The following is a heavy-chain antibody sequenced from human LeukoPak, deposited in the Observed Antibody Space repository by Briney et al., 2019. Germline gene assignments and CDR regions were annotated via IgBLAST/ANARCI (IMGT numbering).Heavy chain of an antibody. CDR2: IYSGGST. CDR1: GFTVSSNY. J-gene: IGHJ4*02. CDR3: AGDFWSGYSLIDY. V-gene: IGHV3-53*01. D-gene: IGHD3-3*01. Sequence: GGSLRLSCAASGFTVSSNYMSWVRQAPGKGLEWVSVIYSGGSTYYADSVKGRFTISRDNSKNTLYPQMNSLRAEDTAVYYCAGDFWSGYSLIDYWGQGTLVTVSS.